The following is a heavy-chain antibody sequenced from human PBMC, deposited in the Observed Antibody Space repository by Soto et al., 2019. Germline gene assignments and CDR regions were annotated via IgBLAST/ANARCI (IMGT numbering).Heavy chain of an antibody. J-gene: IGHJ6*02. V-gene: IGHV3-30-3*01. CDR3: ARVGAGMTLVPGFGMDV. Sequence: QVQLVESGGGVVQPGRSLRLSCAASGFTFSSYAMHWVRQAPGKGLEWVAVISYDGSNKYYADSVKGRFTISRDNSKNTLYLQMNSLRAEDTAVYYCARVGAGMTLVPGFGMDVWGQGTTVTVSS. D-gene: IGHD6-6*01. CDR1: GFTFSSYA. CDR2: ISYDGSNK.